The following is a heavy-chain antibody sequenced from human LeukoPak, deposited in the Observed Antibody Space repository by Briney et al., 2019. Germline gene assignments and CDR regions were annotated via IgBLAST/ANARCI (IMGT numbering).Heavy chain of an antibody. Sequence: ASVKVSCKASGCTFTGYYMHWVRQAPGQGLEWMGWINPNSGGTNYAQKFQGRVTMTRDTNISTAYMELSRLRSDDTAVYYCARAGLYYDSSGYYSGWFDPWGQGTLVTVSS. V-gene: IGHV1-2*02. CDR2: INPNSGGT. CDR3: ARAGLYYDSSGYYSGWFDP. D-gene: IGHD3-22*01. CDR1: GCTFTGYY. J-gene: IGHJ5*02.